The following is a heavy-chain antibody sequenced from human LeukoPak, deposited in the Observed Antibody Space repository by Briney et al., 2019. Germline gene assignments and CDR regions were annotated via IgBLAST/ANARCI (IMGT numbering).Heavy chain of an antibody. V-gene: IGHV4-34*01. CDR2: INHSGST. D-gene: IGHD2-2*01. CDR3: ARSPLIVVVPAAKNYCYYGMDV. J-gene: IGHJ6*02. Sequence: SETLSLTCAVYGGSFSGYYWSWIRQPPGKGLEWIGEINHSGSTNYNPSLKSRVTISVDTSKNQFSLKLSSVTAADTAVYYCARSPLIVVVPAAKNYCYYGMDVWGQGTTVTVSS. CDR1: GGSFSGYY.